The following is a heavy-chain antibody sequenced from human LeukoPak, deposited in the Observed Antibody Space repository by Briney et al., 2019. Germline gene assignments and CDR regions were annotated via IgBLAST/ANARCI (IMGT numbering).Heavy chain of an antibody. CDR3: ARPHCSSTSCYGYGMDV. J-gene: IGHJ6*02. Sequence: GGALRLSFAASGFAFSSYEMNGVGQAPGRGLEWVAYISSSGRTIYYADSGKGRFTISRDNAKNSPYLQMNRLRAEDTAVYYCARPHCSSTSCYGYGMDVWGQGTTVTVSS. V-gene: IGHV3-48*03. CDR2: ISSSGRTI. CDR1: GFAFSSYE. D-gene: IGHD2-2*01.